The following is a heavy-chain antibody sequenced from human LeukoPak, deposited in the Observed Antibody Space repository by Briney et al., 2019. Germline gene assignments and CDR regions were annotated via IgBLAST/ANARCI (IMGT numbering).Heavy chain of an antibody. V-gene: IGHV1-8*03. CDR1: GYTFTSYD. J-gene: IGHJ3*02. Sequence: ASVKVSCKASGYTFTSYDINWVRQATGQGLEWMGWMNPNSGNTGYAQKFQGRVTITRNTSISTAYMELSSLRSEDTAVYYCARGSTMTYAFDIWGQGTMVTVPS. D-gene: IGHD3-22*01. CDR3: ARGSTMTYAFDI. CDR2: MNPNSGNT.